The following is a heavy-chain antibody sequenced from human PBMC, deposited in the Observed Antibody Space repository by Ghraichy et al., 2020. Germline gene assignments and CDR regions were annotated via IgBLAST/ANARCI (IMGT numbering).Heavy chain of an antibody. Sequence: GESLNISCAASGFTFSSYSMNWVRQAPGKGLEWVSYISSSSSTIYYADSVKGRFTISRDNAKNSLYLQMNSLRDEDTAVYYCARDIFGVSSSSHFDYWGQGTLVTVSS. CDR2: ISSSSSTI. CDR1: GFTFSSYS. V-gene: IGHV3-48*02. D-gene: IGHD6-6*01. J-gene: IGHJ4*02. CDR3: ARDIFGVSSSSHFDY.